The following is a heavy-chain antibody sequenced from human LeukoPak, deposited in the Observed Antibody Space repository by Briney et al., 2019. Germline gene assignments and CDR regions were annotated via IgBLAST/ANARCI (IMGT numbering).Heavy chain of an antibody. D-gene: IGHD4-23*01. CDR1: GFTFNNYS. Sequence: GGSLRLSCAASGFTFNNYSMNWVRQAPGKGLEWVSSISTSSDYIFYADSLKGRFTISRDNAKNSLYLQMNSLRAEDTAVYYCSREDELLGASDYWGQGTLVTVSS. CDR2: ISTSSDYI. V-gene: IGHV3-21*01. CDR3: SREDELLGASDY. J-gene: IGHJ4*02.